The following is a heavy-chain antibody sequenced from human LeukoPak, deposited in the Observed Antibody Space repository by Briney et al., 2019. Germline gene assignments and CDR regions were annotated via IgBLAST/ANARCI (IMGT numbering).Heavy chain of an antibody. CDR1: GFTFSSYA. Sequence: GGSLRLSCAVSGFTFSSYAMSWVRQAPGKGLEWVSGISGSGGTTYYADSVKGRFTISRDNSKNTLYLQMNSLRVEDTAVYYCAKKSEQWLVRTNFDYWGQGTLVTVSS. V-gene: IGHV3-23*01. J-gene: IGHJ4*02. D-gene: IGHD6-19*01. CDR2: ISGSGGTT. CDR3: AKKSEQWLVRTNFDY.